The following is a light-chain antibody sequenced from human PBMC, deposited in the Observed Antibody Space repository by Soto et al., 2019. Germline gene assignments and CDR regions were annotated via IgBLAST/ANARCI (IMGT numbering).Light chain of an antibody. CDR2: VAS. Sequence: DIQMTQSPSSLSASVGDRVTITCRASQSVGTYLSWYQQKQGKAPKLLINVASTLQSGVPSRFSGSGSGTDFTIAISSLQPEDFATYYCQQSSSTPQTFGGGTRVEIK. J-gene: IGKJ4*01. CDR1: QSVGTY. CDR3: QQSSSTPQT. V-gene: IGKV1-39*01.